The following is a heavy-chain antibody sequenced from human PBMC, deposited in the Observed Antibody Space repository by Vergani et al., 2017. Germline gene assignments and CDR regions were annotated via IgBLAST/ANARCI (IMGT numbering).Heavy chain of an antibody. CDR2: IYYSGST. V-gene: IGHV4-59*01. CDR1: GGSISSYY. D-gene: IGHD2-2*01. J-gene: IGHJ6*02. CDR3: ARQDCSSTSCYHMDV. Sequence: QVQLQESGPGLVKPSETLSLTCTVSGGSISSYYWSWIRQPPGKGLEWIGYIYYSGSTNYNPSLKSRVTISVDTSKNQFSLKLSSVTAADTAVYYCARQDCSSTSCYHMDVWGQGTTVTVSS.